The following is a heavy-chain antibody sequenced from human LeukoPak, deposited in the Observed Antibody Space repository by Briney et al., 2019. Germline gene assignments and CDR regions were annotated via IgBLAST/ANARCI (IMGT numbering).Heavy chain of an antibody. D-gene: IGHD6-13*01. CDR2: ISTSGST. Sequence: SSQTLSLTCTVSGYSISSGTYYWTWIRQPAGKGLERIGRISTSGSTYYNPSLKSRVTISVDTSKNQFSLKLSSVTAADTAVYYCARAYSSSWYFNWFDPWGQGTLVTISS. CDR1: GYSISSGTYY. J-gene: IGHJ5*02. V-gene: IGHV4-61*02. CDR3: ARAYSSSWYFNWFDP.